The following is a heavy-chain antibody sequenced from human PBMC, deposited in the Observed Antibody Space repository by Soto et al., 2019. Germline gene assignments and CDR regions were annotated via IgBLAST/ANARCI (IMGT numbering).Heavy chain of an antibody. J-gene: IGHJ5*02. CDR3: AREARPAAIRIPQTTA. CDR1: GGSISSGDYY. CDR2: IYYSGST. V-gene: IGHV4-30-4*01. D-gene: IGHD2-2*02. Sequence: QVQLQESGPGLVKPSQTLSLTCTVSGGSISSGDYYWSWIRQPPGKGLEWIGYIYYSGSTYYNPSLKSRVTISVDTSKNQFSLKLSSVTAADTAVYYCAREARPAAIRIPQTTAWGQGTLVTVSS.